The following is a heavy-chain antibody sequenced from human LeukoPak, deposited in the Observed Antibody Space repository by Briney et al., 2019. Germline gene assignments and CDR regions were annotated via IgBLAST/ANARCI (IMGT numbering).Heavy chain of an antibody. CDR1: GGTFSSYA. D-gene: IGHD3-10*01. V-gene: IGHV1-18*01. Sequence: ASVKVSCKASGGTFSSYAISWVRQAPGQGLEWMGWISAYNGNTNYAQKLQGRVTMTTDTSTSTAYMELRSLRSDDTAVYYCARVMVRGVKDLGYWGQGTLVTVSS. CDR3: ARVMVRGVKDLGY. J-gene: IGHJ4*02. CDR2: ISAYNGNT.